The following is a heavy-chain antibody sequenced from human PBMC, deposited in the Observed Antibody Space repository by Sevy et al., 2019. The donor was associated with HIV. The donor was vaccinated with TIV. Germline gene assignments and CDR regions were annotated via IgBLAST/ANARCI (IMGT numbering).Heavy chain of an antibody. CDR2: ISGSGIGT. Sequence: GGSLRLSCAASGFTLSSYAMSWVRQAPGKGLEWVSAISGSGIGTYYADSVKGRFTISRDNSKNTLYLQMNNLRAEDTAVFYCAKGIGYSGYETDYWGQGTLVTVSS. CDR3: AKGIGYSGYETDY. V-gene: IGHV3-23*01. J-gene: IGHJ4*02. CDR1: GFTLSSYA. D-gene: IGHD5-12*01.